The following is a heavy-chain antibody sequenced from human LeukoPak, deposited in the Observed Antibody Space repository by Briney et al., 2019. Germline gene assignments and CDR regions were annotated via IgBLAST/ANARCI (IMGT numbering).Heavy chain of an antibody. V-gene: IGHV3-21*01. CDR1: GFSFSNCS. D-gene: IGHD4-23*01. CDR3: AGDYEGNLAFDI. Sequence: GGSLRLSCAASGFSFSNCSMNWVRQAPGKGLEWVSSISSSTYIYYADSLEGRFTISRDNVGNSLYLQMNSLRAEDTAVYYCAGDYEGNLAFDIWGQGTMVTVSS. CDR2: ISSSTYI. J-gene: IGHJ3*02.